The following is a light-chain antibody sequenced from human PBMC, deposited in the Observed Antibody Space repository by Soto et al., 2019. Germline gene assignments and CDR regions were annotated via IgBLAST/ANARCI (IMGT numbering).Light chain of an antibody. CDR3: AAWDDSLIAVV. CDR2: NND. Sequence: QSVLTQPPSASGAPGQRVTISCSGSSSNIGTNTANWYQQLPGTAPKLLIYNNDQRPSGVPDRFSGSKSGTSASLAISGLQSEDEGDYYCAAWDDSLIAVVFGGGTKLTVL. CDR1: SSNIGTNT. J-gene: IGLJ2*01. V-gene: IGLV1-44*01.